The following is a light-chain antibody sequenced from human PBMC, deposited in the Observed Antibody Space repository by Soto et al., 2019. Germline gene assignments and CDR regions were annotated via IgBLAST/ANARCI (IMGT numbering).Light chain of an antibody. CDR3: QQYDDWLRLT. Sequence: EMVMTRSPTTVSASAGERATLSCRASQSVNIYLAWYQQKPGQAPRLLIFGATYRATGIPARFSGSGSGTEFNLTISSLQSEDFGVYFCQQYDDWLRLTFGGGTKVDIK. J-gene: IGKJ4*01. CDR1: QSVNIY. V-gene: IGKV3D-15*01. CDR2: GAT.